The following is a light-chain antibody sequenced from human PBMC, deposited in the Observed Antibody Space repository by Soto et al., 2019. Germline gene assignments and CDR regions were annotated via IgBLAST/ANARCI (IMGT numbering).Light chain of an antibody. CDR2: DAS. CDR1: EDIINH. J-gene: IGKJ2*01. V-gene: IGKV1-33*01. CDR3: QQYNNLPHT. Sequence: DTHMTQSPSSVPASVGDRVTITCQANEDIINHLNWYQQKPGKAPNLLIYDASNLETGVPSRFSGSGSGTHFTFTISGLQPEDVGTYFCQQYNNLPHTFGQGTKVEI.